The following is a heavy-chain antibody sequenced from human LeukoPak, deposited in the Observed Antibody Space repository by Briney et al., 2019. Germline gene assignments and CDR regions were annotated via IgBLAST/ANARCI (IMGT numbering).Heavy chain of an antibody. D-gene: IGHD3-16*02. J-gene: IGHJ4*02. CDR1: GDSVSSNSAA. CDR2: TYYRSKWYN. Sequence: SQTLSLTCAISGDSVSSNSAAWTWIRQSPSRGPEWLGRTYYRSKWYNDYAVSVKSRITINPDTSKNQFSLQLNSVTPEDTAVYYCAREAMITLGGVIVIPRLDYWGQGTLVTVSS. CDR3: AREAMITLGGVIVIPRLDY. V-gene: IGHV6-1*01.